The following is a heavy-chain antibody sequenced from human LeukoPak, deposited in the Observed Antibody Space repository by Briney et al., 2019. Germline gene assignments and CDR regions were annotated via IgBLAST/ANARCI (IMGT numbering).Heavy chain of an antibody. CDR1: GGSISSSTYY. Sequence: SETLSLTCTVSGGSISSSTYYWGWIRQPPGKGLEWIGSIYYSGSTYYNLSLKSRVTMSVDTSKNQFSLKLSSVTAAVTAVYYCARGRHSYGYSLKGHWFDPWGQGTLVTVSS. D-gene: IGHD5-18*01. V-gene: IGHV4-39*07. J-gene: IGHJ5*02. CDR2: IYYSGST. CDR3: ARGRHSYGYSLKGHWFDP.